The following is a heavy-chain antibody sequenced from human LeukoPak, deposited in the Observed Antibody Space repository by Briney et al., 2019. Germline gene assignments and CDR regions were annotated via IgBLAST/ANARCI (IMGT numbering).Heavy chain of an antibody. D-gene: IGHD3-9*01. Sequence: SETLSLTCAVYGGSFSGYYWSWIRQPPGRGLEWIGEINHSGGTNYNPSLKSRVTISVDTSENQFSLKLSSVTAADTAVYYCARAALVRYFDWLRNWFDPWGQGTLVTVSS. V-gene: IGHV4-34*01. CDR2: INHSGGT. CDR3: ARAALVRYFDWLRNWFDP. J-gene: IGHJ5*02. CDR1: GGSFSGYY.